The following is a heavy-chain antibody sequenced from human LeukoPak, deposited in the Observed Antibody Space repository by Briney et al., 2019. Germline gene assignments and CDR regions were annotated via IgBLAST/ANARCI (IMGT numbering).Heavy chain of an antibody. CDR1: GYSFTSYY. D-gene: IGHD6-13*01. Sequence: GESLKISCKGSGYSFTSYYIGWVRQMPGKGLEWMGIIYPGDSDTRYSPSFQGQVTISADKSISTAYLQWSSLKASDSAMYYCARHSVAAARSGDAFAIWSQGTMVTVSS. CDR2: IYPGDSDT. J-gene: IGHJ3*02. V-gene: IGHV5-51*01. CDR3: ARHSVAAARSGDAFAI.